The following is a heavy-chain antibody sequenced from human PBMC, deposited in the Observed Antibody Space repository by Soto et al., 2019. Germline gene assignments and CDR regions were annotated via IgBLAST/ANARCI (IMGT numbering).Heavy chain of an antibody. V-gene: IGHV3-33*01. D-gene: IGHD2-15*01. CDR3: ARDGRAATDLDY. J-gene: IGHJ4*02. Sequence: GGSLRLSCAASGFTFSSYGMHWVRQAPGKGLEWVAVIWYDGSNKYYADSVKGQFTISRDNSKNTLYLQMNSLRAEDTAVYYCARDGRAATDLDYWGQGTLVTVSS. CDR1: GFTFSSYG. CDR2: IWYDGSNK.